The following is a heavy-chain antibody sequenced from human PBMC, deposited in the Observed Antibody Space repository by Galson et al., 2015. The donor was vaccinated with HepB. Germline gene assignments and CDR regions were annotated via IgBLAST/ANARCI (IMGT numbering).Heavy chain of an antibody. D-gene: IGHD1-26*01. J-gene: IGHJ4*02. CDR3: ARGGGSFSY. CDR1: GFTFSTSA. Sequence: SLRLSCAASGFTFSTSAMNWVRQAPGKGLEWVSSVSSSGYSMYAASLKGRFTISRDNSKNSVDLQMNSLRAEDTAVYYCARGGGSFSYWGQGILVTVSS. CDR2: VSSSGYS. V-gene: IGHV3-69-1*02.